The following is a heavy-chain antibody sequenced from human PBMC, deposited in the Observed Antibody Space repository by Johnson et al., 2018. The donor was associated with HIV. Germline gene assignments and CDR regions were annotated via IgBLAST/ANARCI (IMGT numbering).Heavy chain of an antibody. D-gene: IGHD1-26*01. J-gene: IGHJ3*02. Sequence: QVQLVESGGGVVQPGGSLRLSCAASGFTFSSYGMHWVRQAPGKGLEWVAVISYDGSNKYYADSVKGRFTISRDNSKNTLYLQMNSLRAEDTAVYYCARSLGSQPLRGAFDIWGQGTMVTVSS. CDR3: ARSLGSQPLRGAFDI. CDR1: GFTFSSYG. V-gene: IGHV3-30*03. CDR2: ISYDGSNK.